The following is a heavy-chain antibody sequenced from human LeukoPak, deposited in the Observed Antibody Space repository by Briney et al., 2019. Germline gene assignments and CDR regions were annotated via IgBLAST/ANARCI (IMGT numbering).Heavy chain of an antibody. CDR3: ARGSGWGCSGGSCYSGWFDP. CDR2: INHSGST. Sequence: SETLSLTCAVYDGSFSGYYWSWIRQPPGKGLERIGEINHSGSTNYNPSLKSRVTISVDTSKNQFSLKLSSVTAADTAVYYCARGSGWGCSGGSCYSGWFDPWGQGTLVTVSS. V-gene: IGHV4-34*01. CDR1: DGSFSGYY. D-gene: IGHD2-15*01. J-gene: IGHJ5*02.